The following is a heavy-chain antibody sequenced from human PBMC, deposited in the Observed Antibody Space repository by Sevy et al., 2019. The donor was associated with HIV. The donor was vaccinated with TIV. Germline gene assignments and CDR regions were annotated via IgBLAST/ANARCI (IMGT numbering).Heavy chain of an antibody. J-gene: IGHJ4*02. CDR1: GYSFTGYY. V-gene: IGHV1-2*02. CDR3: ARETLDYGDFAF. Sequence: ASVKVSCKASGYSFTGYYIHWVRQAPGQGLEWMGWISPSVGVTKYAQKFQGRATITSETSVSTAYMELSRLESDDTAVYYCARETLDYGDFAFWGLGTQVTVSS. D-gene: IGHD4-17*01. CDR2: ISPSVGVT.